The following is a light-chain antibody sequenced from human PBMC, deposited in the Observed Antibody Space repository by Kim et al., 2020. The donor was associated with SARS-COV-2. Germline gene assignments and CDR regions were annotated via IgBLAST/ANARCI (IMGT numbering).Light chain of an antibody. V-gene: IGLV1-44*01. CDR1: TSNIGTYP. CDR2: SNN. CDR3: AAWDENLNGWV. J-gene: IGLJ3*02. Sequence: QSVLIQAPSVSGTPGQRVTISCSGSTSNIGTYPVNWYQHFPGTAPNLLIYSNNQRPSGVPDRFSGSKSGTSSSLAISGLQADDAADYYCAAWDENLNGWVFGGGTKVTVL.